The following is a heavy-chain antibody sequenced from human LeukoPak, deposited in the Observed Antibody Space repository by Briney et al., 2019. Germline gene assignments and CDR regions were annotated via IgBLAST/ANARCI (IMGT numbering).Heavy chain of an antibody. V-gene: IGHV4-4*09. J-gene: IGHJ2*01. Sequence: PSETLSLTCTVSGGSISSYYWSWIRQPPGKGLEWIGYIYTSGSTNYNPSLKSRVTISVDTSKNQFSLKLSSVTAADTAVYYCAGHISSSPLYFDLWGRGTLVTVSS. CDR1: GGSISSYY. CDR2: IYTSGST. D-gene: IGHD2-2*01. CDR3: AGHISSSPLYFDL.